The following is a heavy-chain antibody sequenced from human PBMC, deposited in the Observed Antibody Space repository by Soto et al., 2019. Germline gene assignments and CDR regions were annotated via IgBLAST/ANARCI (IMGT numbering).Heavy chain of an antibody. J-gene: IGHJ1*01. D-gene: IGHD5-18*01. V-gene: IGHV3-30*03. CDR3: ASTVDTTMVTWALGN. CDR1: RFIFISYG. Sequence: QVQLVESGGGVVQPGRSLRLSCAAPRFIFISYGMHWVRQAPGKGLERLAVTSYDGNNKYYGDSVKGRFTISRDESKYTLYLQMNSLRPEDTAVYYCASTVDTTMVTWALGNWGQGTLVTVSS. CDR2: TSYDGNNK.